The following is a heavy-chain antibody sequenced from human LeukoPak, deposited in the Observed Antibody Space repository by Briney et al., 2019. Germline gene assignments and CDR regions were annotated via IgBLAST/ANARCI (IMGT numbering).Heavy chain of an antibody. CDR1: GGSFSGYY. V-gene: IGHV4-34*01. CDR3: ARAGPYYGSGSYYH. CDR2: INHSGST. D-gene: IGHD3-10*01. J-gene: IGHJ5*02. Sequence: PSETLSLTCAVYGGSFSGYYWSWIRQPPGKGLEWIGEINHSGSTNYNPSLKSRVTISVDTSKNQFSLKLSSVTAADTAAYYCARAGPYYGSGSYYHWGQGTLVTVSS.